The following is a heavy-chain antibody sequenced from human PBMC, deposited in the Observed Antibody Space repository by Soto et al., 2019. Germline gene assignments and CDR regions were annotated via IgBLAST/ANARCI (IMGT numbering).Heavy chain of an antibody. J-gene: IGHJ4*02. D-gene: IGHD2-2*01. CDR1: GFTFSSYG. V-gene: IGHV3-30*18. CDR3: AKDDYQLSFDY. CDR2: ISYDGSNK. Sequence: QVQLVESGGGVVQPGRSLRLSCAASGFTFSSYGMHWVRQAPGKGLEWVAVISYDGSNKYYADSVKGRFTISRDNSKNTLYLQMNSLRAEDTAVYYCAKDDYQLSFDYWGQGTLVTVSS.